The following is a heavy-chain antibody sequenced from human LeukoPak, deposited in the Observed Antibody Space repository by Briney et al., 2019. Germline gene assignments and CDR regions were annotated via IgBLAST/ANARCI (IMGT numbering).Heavy chain of an antibody. V-gene: IGHV3-66*01. CDR2: IYSGATT. D-gene: IGHD4-17*01. J-gene: IGHJ4*02. Sequence: GGSLRLSCVVSGFTVTSNYMSWVRQAAGEGLGWVSVIYSGATTNYADSVTGKFTVYRDNSKNTRHLQMNTLRAKDTAVYYCASKLTSGYWGQGTLVTVSS. CDR1: GFTVTSNY. CDR3: ASKLTSGY.